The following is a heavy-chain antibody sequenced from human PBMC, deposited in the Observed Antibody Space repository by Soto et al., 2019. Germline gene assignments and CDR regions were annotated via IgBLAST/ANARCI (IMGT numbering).Heavy chain of an antibody. D-gene: IGHD1-7*01. Sequence: GESVKISCKGSGYSFTSYWISWVRQMPGKGLEWMGRIDPSDSYTNYSPSFQGHVTISADKSISTAYLQWSSLKASDTAMYYCAASVQTGTTYEYYFDYWGQGTLVTVSS. V-gene: IGHV5-10-1*01. CDR2: IDPSDSYT. J-gene: IGHJ4*02. CDR3: AASVQTGTTYEYYFDY. CDR1: GYSFTSYW.